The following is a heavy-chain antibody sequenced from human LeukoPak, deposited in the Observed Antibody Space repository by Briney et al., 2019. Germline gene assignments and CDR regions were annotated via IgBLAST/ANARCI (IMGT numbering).Heavy chain of an antibody. CDR2: INHSGST. CDR1: GGSFSGYS. V-gene: IGHV4-34*01. J-gene: IGHJ5*02. Sequence: SETLSLTCAVYGGSFSGYSWSWIRQPPGKGLEWIGEINHSGSTNYNPSLKSRVTISVDTSKNQFSLKLSSVTAADTAVYYCARGRIVVVVAARNWFDPWGQGTLVTVSS. D-gene: IGHD2-15*01. CDR3: ARGRIVVVVAARNWFDP.